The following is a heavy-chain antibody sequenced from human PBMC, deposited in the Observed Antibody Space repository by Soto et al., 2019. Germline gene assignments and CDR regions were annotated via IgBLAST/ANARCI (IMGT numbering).Heavy chain of an antibody. D-gene: IGHD6-19*01. CDR2: ISWNSGSI. J-gene: IGHJ6*02. Sequence: GGSLRLSCAASGFTFDDYAMHWVRQAPGKGLEWVSGISWNSGSIGYADSVKGRFTISRDNAKNSLYLQMNSLRAEDTALYYCAKDIGSGWPYYYYGMDVSGPGTTLTVSS. V-gene: IGHV3-9*01. CDR3: AKDIGSGWPYYYYGMDV. CDR1: GFTFDDYA.